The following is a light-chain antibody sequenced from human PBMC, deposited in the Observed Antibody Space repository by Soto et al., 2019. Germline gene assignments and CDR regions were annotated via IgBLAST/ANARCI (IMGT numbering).Light chain of an antibody. CDR1: QNINNW. V-gene: IGKV1-5*01. J-gene: IGKJ3*01. Sequence: DIPLTQSPSTLSAYVGDRVTLTCRASQNINNWLAWDQQKPGKAPKVLIYDASSLESGVPSRFSGSVSGTEFTLTISSLQLDDFATYYCKQYDGIFGAWTKVDSK. CDR2: DAS. CDR3: KQYDGI.